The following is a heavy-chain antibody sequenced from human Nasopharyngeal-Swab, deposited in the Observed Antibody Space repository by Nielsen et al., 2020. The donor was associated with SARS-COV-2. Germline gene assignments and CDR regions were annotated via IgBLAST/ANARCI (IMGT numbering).Heavy chain of an antibody. Sequence: ASVKVSCKASGYTFTSYYMHWVRQAPGQGLEWMRIINPSGGSTSYAQKFQGRVTMTRDTSTSTVYMELSSLRSEDTAVYYCAARGSCSSTSCYADYWGQGTLVTVSS. D-gene: IGHD2-2*01. V-gene: IGHV1-46*01. J-gene: IGHJ4*02. CDR1: GYTFTSYY. CDR3: AARGSCSSTSCYADY. CDR2: INPSGGST.